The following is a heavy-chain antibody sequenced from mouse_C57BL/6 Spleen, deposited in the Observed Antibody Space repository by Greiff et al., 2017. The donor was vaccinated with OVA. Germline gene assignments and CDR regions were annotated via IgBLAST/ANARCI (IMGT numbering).Heavy chain of an antibody. D-gene: IGHD2-4*01. CDR3: ARIRDYPFAMDY. CDR2: IRNKANGYTT. V-gene: IGHV7-3*01. CDR1: GFTFTDYY. J-gene: IGHJ4*01. Sequence: EVKLMESGGGLVQPGGSLSLSCAASGFTFTDYYMSWVRQPPGKALEWLGFIRNKANGYTTEYSASVKGRFTISRDNSQSILYLQMNALRAEDSATYYCARIRDYPFAMDYWGQGTSVTVSS.